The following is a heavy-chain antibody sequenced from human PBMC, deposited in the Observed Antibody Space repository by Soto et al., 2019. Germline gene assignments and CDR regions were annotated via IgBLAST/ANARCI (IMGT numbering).Heavy chain of an antibody. CDR3: ARERGYSGYDLNAFDN. D-gene: IGHD5-12*01. CDR2: IIPVLGSG. V-gene: IGHV1-69*01. Sequence: QVQLVQSGAEVKKPGSSVKISCKASGGTFTNHGVSWVRQAPGQGLEWMGGIIPVLGSGNNAQKFRGRVTITADEVMRTVYMELSSLKSDDTAVYYCARERGYSGYDLNAFDNRGQGTKVTVSS. J-gene: IGHJ3*02. CDR1: GGTFTNHG.